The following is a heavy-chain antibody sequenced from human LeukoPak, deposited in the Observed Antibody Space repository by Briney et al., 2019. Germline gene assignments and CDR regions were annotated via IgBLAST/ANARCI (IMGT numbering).Heavy chain of an antibody. CDR2: INHSGST. CDR3: ARRTRYSYGSRPLYYFDY. J-gene: IGHJ4*02. V-gene: IGHV4-34*01. CDR1: GGSFSGYY. D-gene: IGHD5-18*01. Sequence: SETLSLTCAVYGGSFSGYYWSWIRQPPGKGLEWIGEINHSGSTNYNPSLKSRVTISVDTSKNQFSLKLSSVTAADTAVYYCARRTRYSYGSRPLYYFDYWGQGTLVTVSS.